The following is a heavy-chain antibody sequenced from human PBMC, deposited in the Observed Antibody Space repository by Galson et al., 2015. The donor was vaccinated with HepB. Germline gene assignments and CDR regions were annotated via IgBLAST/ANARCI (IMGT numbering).Heavy chain of an antibody. CDR2: IIPIFGTA. J-gene: IGHJ3*02. V-gene: IGHV1-69*13. CDR3: AREDSSSWAPSGAFDI. D-gene: IGHD6-13*01. CDR1: GGTFSSYA. Sequence: SVKVSCKASGGTFSSYAISWVRQAPGQGLEWMGGIIPIFGTANYAQKFQGRVTITADESTSTAYMELSSLRSEDTAVYYCAREDSSSWAPSGAFDIWGQGTMVTVSS.